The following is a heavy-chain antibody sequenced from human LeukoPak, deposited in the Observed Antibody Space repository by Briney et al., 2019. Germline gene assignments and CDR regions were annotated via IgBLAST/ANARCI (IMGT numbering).Heavy chain of an antibody. J-gene: IGHJ4*02. CDR1: GYTFTGYY. Sequence: ASVKVSCKASGYTFTGYYMHWGRQAPGQGLEWMGWINPNSGGTNYAQKFQGRVTMTRDTSISTAYMELSRLRSDDTAVYYCASLRIAAAGFDYWGQGTLVTVSS. CDR2: INPNSGGT. D-gene: IGHD6-13*01. CDR3: ASLRIAAAGFDY. V-gene: IGHV1-2*02.